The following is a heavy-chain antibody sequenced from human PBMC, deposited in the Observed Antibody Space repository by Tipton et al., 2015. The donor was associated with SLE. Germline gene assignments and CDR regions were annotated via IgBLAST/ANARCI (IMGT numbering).Heavy chain of an antibody. CDR1: GGSFSGYY. CDR3: ARGGDSSSWYWFDP. CDR2: INHSGST. V-gene: IGHV4-34*01. D-gene: IGHD6-13*01. J-gene: IGHJ5*02. Sequence: TLSLTCAVYGGSFSGYYWSWIRQPPGKGLEWIGEINHSGSTNSNPSLKSRVTISVDTSKNQFSLKLSSVTAVDTAVYYCARGGDSSSWYWFDPWGQGTLVTVSS.